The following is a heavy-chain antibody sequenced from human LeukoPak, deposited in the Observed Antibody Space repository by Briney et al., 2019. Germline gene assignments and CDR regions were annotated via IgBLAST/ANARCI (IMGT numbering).Heavy chain of an antibody. CDR2: MSGSGGSK. Sequence: GGSLRLSCAASGFTFSSYAMSWVRQAPGKGLEWVSAMSGSGGSKYYEDSGKGRFTISRDNSKNTLYLQMNSLRAEDTAVYYCSKDPYDYVWGSYRPHDAFDIWGQGTMVTVSS. J-gene: IGHJ3*02. CDR1: GFTFSSYA. V-gene: IGHV3-23*01. CDR3: SKDPYDYVWGSYRPHDAFDI. D-gene: IGHD3-16*02.